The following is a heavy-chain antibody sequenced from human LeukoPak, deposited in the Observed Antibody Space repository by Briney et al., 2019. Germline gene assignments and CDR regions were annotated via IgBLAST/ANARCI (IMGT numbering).Heavy chain of an antibody. Sequence: QLQLQESGPGLVKPSETLSLTCTVSGYSINSGYFWGRIRQSPGMGLAWIGSIYSSGSTYYNPSLKSRVTMSVDTSNNQFSLHLSSVNAADTALYFCARDGPYDSDAFHIWGQGTMVTVSS. CDR3: ARDGPYDSDAFHI. CDR1: GYSINSGYF. J-gene: IGHJ3*02. V-gene: IGHV4-38-2*02. CDR2: IYSSGST. D-gene: IGHD3-22*01.